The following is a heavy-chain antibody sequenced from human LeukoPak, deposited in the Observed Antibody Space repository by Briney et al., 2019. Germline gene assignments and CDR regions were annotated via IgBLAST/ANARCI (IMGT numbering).Heavy chain of an antibody. CDR3: ARGGLEPVDY. D-gene: IGHD1-1*01. V-gene: IGHV3-33*01. CDR2: IWFDGSNK. CDR1: GFTFSNYG. Sequence: GGSLRLSCAASGFTFSNYGMHWVRQAPGRGLEWVAGIWFDGSNKYYTDSVKGRFTISRDNSKNTLHLQMDSLRGYDTAVYYCARGGLEPVDYWGQGTLVTVSS. J-gene: IGHJ4*02.